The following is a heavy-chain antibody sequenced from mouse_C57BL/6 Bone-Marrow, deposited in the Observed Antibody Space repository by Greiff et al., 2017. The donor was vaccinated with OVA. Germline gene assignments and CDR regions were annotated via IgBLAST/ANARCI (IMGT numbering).Heavy chain of an antibody. CDR1: GFTFSSYA. Sequence: EVKLMESGGGLVKPGGSLKLSCAASGFTFSSYAMSWVRQTPEKRLEWVATISDGGSYTYYPANVKGRFTISRDNAKNNLYLQMSHLKSEDTAMYYCARGDLPWFAYWGQGTLVTVSA. D-gene: IGHD2-1*01. CDR2: ISDGGSYT. V-gene: IGHV5-4*03. J-gene: IGHJ3*01. CDR3: ARGDLPWFAY.